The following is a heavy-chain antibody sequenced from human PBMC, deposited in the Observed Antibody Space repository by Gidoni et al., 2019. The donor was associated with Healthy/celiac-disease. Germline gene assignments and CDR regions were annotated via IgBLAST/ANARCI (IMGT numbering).Heavy chain of an antibody. D-gene: IGHD6-13*01. CDR1: GYTFTSYY. V-gene: IGHV1-46*01. Sequence: QVQLVQSGAEVKKPGASVKVSCKESGYTFTSYYMHWVRQAPGQGLEWMGIINPSGGSTSYAQKFQGRVTMTRDTSTSTVYMELSSLRSEDTAVYYCARAAAAGLGDYWGQGTLVTVSS. J-gene: IGHJ4*02. CDR2: INPSGGST. CDR3: ARAAAAGLGDY.